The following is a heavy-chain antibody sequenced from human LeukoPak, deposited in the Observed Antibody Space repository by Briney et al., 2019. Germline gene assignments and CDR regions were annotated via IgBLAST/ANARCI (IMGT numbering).Heavy chain of an antibody. D-gene: IGHD1-14*01. CDR2: IYYSGST. V-gene: IGHV4-39*01. J-gene: IGHJ6*03. CDR1: GGSISSSSYY. CDR3: ASRGPDDYYYYYMDV. Sequence: PSETLSLTCTVSGGSISSSSYYWGWIRQPPGKGLEWIGSIYYSGSTYYNPSLKSRVTISVDTSKNQFSLKLSSVTAADTAVYYCASRGPDDYYYYYMDVWGKGTTVTVSS.